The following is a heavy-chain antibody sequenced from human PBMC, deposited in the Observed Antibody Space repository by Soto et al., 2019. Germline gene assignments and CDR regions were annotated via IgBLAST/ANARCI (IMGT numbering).Heavy chain of an antibody. Sequence: QVQLQESGPGLVKPSGTLSLTCAVSGGSISSSNWWSWVRQPPGKGLEWIGEIYHSGSTNYNPSLKSRVTISVNKSKHQFSLKLSSVTAADTAVYYCARAGGDNYYYYYGMDVWGQGTTVTVSS. CDR2: IYHSGST. D-gene: IGHD4-17*01. CDR1: GGSISSSNW. CDR3: ARAGGDNYYYYYGMDV. J-gene: IGHJ6*02. V-gene: IGHV4-4*02.